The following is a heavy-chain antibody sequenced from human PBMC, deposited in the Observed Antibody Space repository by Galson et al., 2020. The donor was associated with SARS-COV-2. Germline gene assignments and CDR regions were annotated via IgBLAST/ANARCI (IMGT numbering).Heavy chain of an antibody. CDR3: ARDLVVYGMDV. Sequence: GGSLRLSCAASGFTVSSNYMSWLRQAPGTGLAWTSAISRGGRPYYAHSVKGRFTISRDNSKNTLFLQMNGLGAEDTAVYYCARDLVVYGMDVWGQGTTVTVSS. D-gene: IGHD2-21*01. CDR2: ISRGGRP. CDR1: GFTVSSNY. V-gene: IGHV3-53*01. J-gene: IGHJ6*02.